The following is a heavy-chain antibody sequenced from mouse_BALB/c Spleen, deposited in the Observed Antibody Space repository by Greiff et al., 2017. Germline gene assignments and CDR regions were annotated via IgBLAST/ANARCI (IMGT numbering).Heavy chain of an antibody. Sequence: VQLQQSGTVLARPGASVKMSCKASGYTFTSYWMHWVKQRPGQGLEWIGAIYPGNSDTSYNQKFKGKAKLTAVTSTSTAYMELSSLTNEDSAVYYCTREGGNYIYYYAMDYWGQGTSVTVSS. CDR3: TREGGNYIYYYAMDY. V-gene: IGHV1-5*01. J-gene: IGHJ4*01. CDR1: GYTFTSYW. D-gene: IGHD2-1*01. CDR2: IYPGNSDT.